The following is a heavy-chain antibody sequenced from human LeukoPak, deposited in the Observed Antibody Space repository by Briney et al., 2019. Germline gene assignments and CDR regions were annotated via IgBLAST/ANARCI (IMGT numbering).Heavy chain of an antibody. CDR3: AKDQHIVVVIAIRGYYFDY. D-gene: IGHD2-21*01. CDR1: GFTFSSYA. Sequence: GGSLRLSCAASGFTFSSYAMSWVRQAPGKGLEWVSAISCSGGSTYYADSVKGRFTISRDNSKNTLYLQMNSLRAEDTPVYYCAKDQHIVVVIAIRGYYFDYWGQGTLVTVSS. J-gene: IGHJ4*02. CDR2: ISCSGGST. V-gene: IGHV3-23*01.